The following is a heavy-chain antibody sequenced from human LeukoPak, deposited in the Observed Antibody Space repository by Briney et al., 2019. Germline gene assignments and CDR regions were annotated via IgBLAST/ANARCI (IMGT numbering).Heavy chain of an antibody. CDR3: AGYGVYPY. CDR2: FGISGTI. Sequence: GGSLTLPYAASGFTVNTYDMHWVRQAPGEGPEWIAYFGISGTIYYADSVRGRFTISRDNAKNSLFLQMNSLRVDDTAIYYCAGYGVYPYWGQGTPVTVSS. V-gene: IGHV3-48*01. CDR1: GFTVNTYD. J-gene: IGHJ4*02. D-gene: IGHD4-17*01.